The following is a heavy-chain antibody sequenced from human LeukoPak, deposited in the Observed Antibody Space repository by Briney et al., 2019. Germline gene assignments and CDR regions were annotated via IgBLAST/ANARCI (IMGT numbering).Heavy chain of an antibody. V-gene: IGHV4-39*01. CDR3: ARHNGDYDAFDI. CDR2: IYYSGST. Sequence: SQTLSLTCTVSGGSISSGGYYWSWIRQPPGKGLEWIGSIYYSGSTYYNPSLKSRVTISVDTSKNQFSLKLSSVTAADTAVYYCARHNGDYDAFDIWGQGTMVTVSS. J-gene: IGHJ3*02. CDR1: GGSISSGGYY. D-gene: IGHD4-17*01.